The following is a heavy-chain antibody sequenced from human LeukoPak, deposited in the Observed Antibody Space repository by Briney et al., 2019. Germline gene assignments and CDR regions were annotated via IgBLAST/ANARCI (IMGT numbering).Heavy chain of an antibody. Sequence: SETLSLTCAVYGGSFSGYYWSWIRQPPGKGLEWIGEINHSGSTNYNPSLKSGVTISVDTSKNQFSLKLSSVTAADTAVDYCARDPYRFGSSAPFDYWGPGTLVTASS. D-gene: IGHD6-6*01. CDR3: ARDPYRFGSSAPFDY. J-gene: IGHJ4*02. V-gene: IGHV4-34*01. CDR1: GGSFSGYY. CDR2: INHSGST.